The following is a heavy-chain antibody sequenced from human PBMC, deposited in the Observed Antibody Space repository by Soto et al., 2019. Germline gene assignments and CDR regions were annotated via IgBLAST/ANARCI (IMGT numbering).Heavy chain of an antibody. CDR3: ARYYDYSGGTSGGMDV. Sequence: GGSMRLSCAAAGFTFSNYGRSWVRQATGKGLEWVSRVRRDGSSTTYADSVKGRFTISRDNSKNTLYLLMNSLRTEDTAVYYCARYYDYSGGTSGGMDVWGQGTTVTVSS. CDR1: GFTFSNYG. V-gene: IGHV3-23*01. CDR2: VRRDGSST. J-gene: IGHJ6*02. D-gene: IGHD3-22*01.